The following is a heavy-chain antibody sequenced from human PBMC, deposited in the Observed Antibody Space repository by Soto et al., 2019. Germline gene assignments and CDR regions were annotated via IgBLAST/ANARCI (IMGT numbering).Heavy chain of an antibody. CDR3: ARDSCSGGSCYRFFDYYGMDV. D-gene: IGHD2-15*01. CDR1: GGTFSSYA. V-gene: IGHV1-69*13. J-gene: IGHJ6*02. CDR2: IIPIFGTA. Sequence: ASVKVSCKASGGTFSSYAISWVRQAPGQGLEWMGGIIPIFGTANYAQKFQGRVTITADESTSTAYMELSSLRSEDTAVYYCARDSCSGGSCYRFFDYYGMDVWGQGTTVTVSS.